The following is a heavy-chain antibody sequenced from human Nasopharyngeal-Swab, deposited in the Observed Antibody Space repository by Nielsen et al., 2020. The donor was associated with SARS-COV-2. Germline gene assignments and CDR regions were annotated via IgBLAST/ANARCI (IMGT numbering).Heavy chain of an antibody. CDR1: GGSISSSNW. V-gene: IGHV4-4*02. CDR2: IYHSGST. D-gene: IGHD6-19*01. Sequence: GSLRLSCAVSGGSISSSNWWSWVRQPPGKGLEWIGEIYHSGSTNYNPSLKSRVTISVDKSKNQFSLKLSSVTAADTAVYYCARDPKDSSGWYLSRAFDIWGQGTMVTVSS. CDR3: ARDPKDSSGWYLSRAFDI. J-gene: IGHJ3*02.